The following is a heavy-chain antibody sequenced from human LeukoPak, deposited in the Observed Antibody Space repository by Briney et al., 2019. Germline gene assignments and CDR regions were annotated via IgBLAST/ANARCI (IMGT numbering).Heavy chain of an antibody. J-gene: IGHJ4*02. CDR2: INTDGRTT. Sequence: GGSLRLSCAVSGFTFSNYWMHWVRQAPGMGLVWVSRINTDGRTTSYADSVKGRFTISRDNAKNILCLEVNSLRTDDTAVYYCARGGLEPVDYWGQGTLVTVSS. CDR3: ARGGLEPVDY. D-gene: IGHD5-24*01. CDR1: GFTFSNYW. V-gene: IGHV3-74*01.